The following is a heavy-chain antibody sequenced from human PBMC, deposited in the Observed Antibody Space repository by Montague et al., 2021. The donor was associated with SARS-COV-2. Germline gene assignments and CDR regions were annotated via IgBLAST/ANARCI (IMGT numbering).Heavy chain of an antibody. CDR3: AGRAKWQLSWFFDP. CDR1: GGSISSGTYY. V-gene: IGHV4-39*01. CDR2: INYSGKT. Sequence: SDTLSLTCTVSGGSISSGTYYWGWVRQPPGKGLEWIGTINYSGKTYYNPSLKSRVTISVDTSKNQFSLKVSSVTAADTSVYYCAGRAKWQLSWFFDPWGRGTLVTVSS. D-gene: IGHD1-26*01. J-gene: IGHJ2*01.